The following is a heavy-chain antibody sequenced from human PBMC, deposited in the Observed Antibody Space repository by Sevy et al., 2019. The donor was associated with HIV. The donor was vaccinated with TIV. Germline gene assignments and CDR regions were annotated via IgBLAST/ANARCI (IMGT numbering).Heavy chain of an antibody. CDR3: AKDFTPGYSSGWYYFDY. D-gene: IGHD6-19*01. CDR2: ISYDGSNK. Sequence: GGSLRLSCAASGFTFSSYGMLWVRQAPGKGLEWVAVISYDGSNKYYADSVKGRFTISRDNSKNTLYLQMNSLRAEDTAVYYCAKDFTPGYSSGWYYFDYWGQGTLVTVSS. CDR1: GFTFSSYG. J-gene: IGHJ4*02. V-gene: IGHV3-30*18.